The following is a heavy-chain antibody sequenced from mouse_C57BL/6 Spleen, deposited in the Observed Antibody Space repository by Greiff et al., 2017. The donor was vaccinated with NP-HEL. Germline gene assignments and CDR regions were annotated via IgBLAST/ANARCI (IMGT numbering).Heavy chain of an antibody. CDR2: IYPRSGNT. V-gene: IGHV1-81*01. Sequence: QVQLKESGAELARPGASVKLSCKASGYTFTSYGISWVKQRTGQGLEWIGEIYPRSGNTYYNEKFKGKATLTADKSSSTAYMELRSLTSEDSAVYFCARKGDGNYLHFDYWGQGTTLTVSS. CDR1: GYTFTSYG. J-gene: IGHJ2*01. D-gene: IGHD2-1*01. CDR3: ARKGDGNYLHFDY.